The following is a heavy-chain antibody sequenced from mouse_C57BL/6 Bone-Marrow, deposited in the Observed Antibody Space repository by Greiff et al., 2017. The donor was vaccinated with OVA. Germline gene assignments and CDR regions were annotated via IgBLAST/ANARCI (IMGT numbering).Heavy chain of an antibody. CDR2: IYPGDGDT. D-gene: IGHD2-4*01. Sequence: VKLMESGPELVKPGASVKISCKASGYAFSSSWMNWVKQRPGKGLEWIGRIYPGDGDTNYNGKFKGKATLTADKSSSTAYMQLSSLTSEDSAVYFCAREGLGLRRLGYWGQGTTLTVSS. CDR3: AREGLGLRRLGY. J-gene: IGHJ2*01. V-gene: IGHV1-82*01. CDR1: GYAFSSSW.